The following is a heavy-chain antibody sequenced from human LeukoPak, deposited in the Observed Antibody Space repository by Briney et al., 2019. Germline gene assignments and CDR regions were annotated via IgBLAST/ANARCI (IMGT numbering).Heavy chain of an antibody. CDR1: GYTFTGYY. J-gene: IGHJ3*02. CDR3: ARVNYGDYVAGAFDI. CDR2: INPNSGGT. D-gene: IGHD4-17*01. V-gene: IGHV1-2*02. Sequence: GASVKVSCKASGYTFTGYYMHWVRQAPGQGLEWMGWINPNSGGTNYAQKFQGRVTMTRDTSISTAYMELSRLRSDDTAVYYCARVNYGDYVAGAFDIWGQGTMVTVSS.